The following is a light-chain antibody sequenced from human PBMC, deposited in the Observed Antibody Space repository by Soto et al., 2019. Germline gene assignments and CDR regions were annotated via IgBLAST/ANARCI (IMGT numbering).Light chain of an antibody. V-gene: IGKV1D-13*01. CDR2: DAS. Sequence: AIQLTRSPSSLSASVGDRVTFTCRASQGISSGLAWYQQKPGKPPKLLIYDASNLENGVPSRFSGSGSGTDFTLAISSLQPEDSATYYCQHFNNFPITFGGGTKVEIK. J-gene: IGKJ4*01. CDR1: QGISSG. CDR3: QHFNNFPIT.